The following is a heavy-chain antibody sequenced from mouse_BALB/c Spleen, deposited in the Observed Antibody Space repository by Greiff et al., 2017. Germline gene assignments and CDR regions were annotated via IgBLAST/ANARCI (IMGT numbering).Heavy chain of an antibody. CDR2: ISDGGSYT. D-gene: IGHD2-2*01. CDR3: ARDRDYYGYDYYAMDY. J-gene: IGHJ4*01. Sequence: EVHLVESGGGLVKPGGSLKLSCAASGFTFSDYYMYWVRQTPEKRLEWVATISDGGSYTYYPDSVKGRFTISRDNAKNNLYLQMSSLKSEDTAMYYCARDRDYYGYDYYAMDYWGQGTSVTVSS. V-gene: IGHV5-4*02. CDR1: GFTFSDYY.